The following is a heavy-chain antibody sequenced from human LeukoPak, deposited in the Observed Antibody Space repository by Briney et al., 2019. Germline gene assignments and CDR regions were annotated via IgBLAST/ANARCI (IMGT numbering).Heavy chain of an antibody. Sequence: PSETLSLTCTVSGGSISSGGYYWSWIRQHPGKGLEWIGYIYYSGSTYYNPSLKSRVTISVDTSKNQFSLKLSSVTAADTAVYYCARGQHYYDSSGYALRDAFDIWGQGTMVTVSS. CDR2: IYYSGST. D-gene: IGHD3-22*01. CDR3: ARGQHYYDSSGYALRDAFDI. J-gene: IGHJ3*02. CDR1: GGSISSGGYY. V-gene: IGHV4-31*03.